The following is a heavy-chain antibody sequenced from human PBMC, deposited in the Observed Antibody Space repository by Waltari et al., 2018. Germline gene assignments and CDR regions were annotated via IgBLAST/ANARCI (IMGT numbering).Heavy chain of an antibody. D-gene: IGHD1-20*01. CDR1: GFTFKTYL. Sequence: EERLVESGGGLVQPGGSLRLPCEASGFTFKTYLMNWVRQAPGKGLEWVANIRPDGSEKSYVDSVKGRFTISRDNAKNAVYLQLNRLRVEDTALYYCARGMYNGLDVWGPGTTVIVSS. J-gene: IGHJ6*02. CDR2: IRPDGSEK. V-gene: IGHV3-7*01. CDR3: ARGMYNGLDV.